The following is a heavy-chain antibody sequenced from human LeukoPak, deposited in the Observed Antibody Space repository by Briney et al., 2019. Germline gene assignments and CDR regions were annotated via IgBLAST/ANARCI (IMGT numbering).Heavy chain of an antibody. V-gene: IGHV3-23*01. D-gene: IGHD3-3*01. CDR2: ISGSGGST. Sequence: GGSLRLSCAASGFTFSSYAMSWVRQAPGKGLEWVSAISGSGGSTYYADSVKGRFTISRDNSKNTLYLQMNSLRAEDTAVYYCARVSITIFGVENRDYWGQGTLVTVSS. CDR1: GFTFSSYA. CDR3: ARVSITIFGVENRDY. J-gene: IGHJ4*02.